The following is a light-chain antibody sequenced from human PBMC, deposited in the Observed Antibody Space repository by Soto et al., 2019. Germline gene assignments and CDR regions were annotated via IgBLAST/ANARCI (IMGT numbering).Light chain of an antibody. Sequence: DIELTQSPGTLSLSPGDRATLSCRASQSVSSNFLAWYQQKLGQPPRLLIYGASSRATGLPDRFSGSGSGTDFTLTISSLEPEDVAVYYCQKYSSSAYTFGQGTKLEIK. CDR3: QKYSSSAYT. CDR2: GAS. V-gene: IGKV3-20*01. CDR1: QSVSSNF. J-gene: IGKJ2*01.